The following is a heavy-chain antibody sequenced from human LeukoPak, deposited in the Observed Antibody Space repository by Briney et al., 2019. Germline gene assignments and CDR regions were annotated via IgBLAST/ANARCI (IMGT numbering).Heavy chain of an antibody. J-gene: IGHJ4*02. CDR3: ARSPLRYFDFDY. CDR1: GFTFSSYW. Sequence: GGSLRLSCAASGFTFSSYWMHWVRQTPGKGLVWVSRINSDGSSTSYADSVKGRFTISRDNAKNTLYLQMTSLRAEDTAVYYCARSPLRYFDFDYWGQGTLVTVSS. V-gene: IGHV3-74*01. D-gene: IGHD3-9*01. CDR2: INSDGSST.